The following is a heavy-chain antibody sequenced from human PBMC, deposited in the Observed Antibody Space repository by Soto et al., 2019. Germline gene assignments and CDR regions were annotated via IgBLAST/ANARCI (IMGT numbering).Heavy chain of an antibody. V-gene: IGHV2-5*02. CDR1: GFSLTTRPMG. J-gene: IGHJ4*02. Sequence: SGPTLVNPTQTLTLTCTFSGFSLTTRPMGVGWIRQPPGKALEWLVFIYWDDDNRYSPSLKSRITVTKDTSKKQVVLTMTDMDPVDTATSYCAHRLGGYTWNDGYFDFWGQGVPVTVSS. CDR3: AHRLGGYTWNDGYFDF. D-gene: IGHD5-12*01. CDR2: IYWDDDN.